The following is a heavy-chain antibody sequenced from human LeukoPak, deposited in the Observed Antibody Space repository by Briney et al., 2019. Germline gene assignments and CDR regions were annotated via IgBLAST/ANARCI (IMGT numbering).Heavy chain of an antibody. CDR3: ARYTGSYYAY. CDR2: IYSSGST. Sequence: PSETLSPTCTVSGGSISNYYWSWIRQPPGKGLEWIGFIYSSGSTSYNPSLKSRVTIPVDTSKNQSSLKLTSVTAADTAVYYCARYTGSYYAYWGQGTPVTVSS. V-gene: IGHV4-59*01. J-gene: IGHJ4*02. D-gene: IGHD1-26*01. CDR1: GGSISNYY.